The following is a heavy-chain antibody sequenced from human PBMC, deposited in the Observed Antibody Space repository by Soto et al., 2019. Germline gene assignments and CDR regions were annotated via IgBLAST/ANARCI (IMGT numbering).Heavy chain of an antibody. CDR3: TTYTGTYRDY. CDR1: GLRFTSYG. V-gene: IGHV3-21*01. Sequence: EVQLVESGGGLVKPGESLRLSCVASGLRFTSYGMSWVRQAPGRGLEWVSSITSGSGVTFYADSVKGRFTISRDNAKNSLHLQMNSRRAEDTAVYYCTTYTGTYRDYWGLGTLVTVSS. J-gene: IGHJ4*02. CDR2: ITSGSGVT. D-gene: IGHD1-26*01.